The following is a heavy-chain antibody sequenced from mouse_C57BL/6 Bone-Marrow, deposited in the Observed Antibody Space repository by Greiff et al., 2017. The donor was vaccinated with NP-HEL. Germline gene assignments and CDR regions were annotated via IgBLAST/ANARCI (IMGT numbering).Heavy chain of an antibody. CDR2: ISNLAYSI. J-gene: IGHJ1*03. CDR1: GFTFSDYG. D-gene: IGHD1-1*01. V-gene: IGHV5-15*01. Sequence: EVHLVESGGGLVQPGGSLKLSCAASGFTFSDYGMAWVRQAPRKGPEWVAFISNLAYSIYYADNVTGRFTIARDNAKNNLYLQMSHLKSGDTSMYYCARDRPAVVASDWYFDVWGTGTTVTVSS. CDR3: ARDRPAVVASDWYFDV.